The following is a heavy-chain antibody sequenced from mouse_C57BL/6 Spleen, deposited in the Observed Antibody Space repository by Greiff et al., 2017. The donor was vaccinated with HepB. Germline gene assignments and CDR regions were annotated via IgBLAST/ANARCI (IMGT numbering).Heavy chain of an antibody. CDR3: ARTGLGSRYFDY. D-gene: IGHD3-3*01. CDR1: GYAFSSSW. V-gene: IGHV1-82*01. CDR2: IYPGDGDT. Sequence: VQLQQSGPELVKPGASVKISCKASGYAFSSSWMNWVKQRPGKGLEWIGRIYPGDGDTNYNGKFKGKATLTADKSSSTAYMQLSSLTSEDSAVYFWARTGLGSRYFDYWGQGTTLTVSS. J-gene: IGHJ2*01.